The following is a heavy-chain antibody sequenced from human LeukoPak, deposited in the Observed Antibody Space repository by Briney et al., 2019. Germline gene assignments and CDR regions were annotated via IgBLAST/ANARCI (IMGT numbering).Heavy chain of an antibody. J-gene: IGHJ6*02. D-gene: IGHD6-13*01. CDR3: ARGGLIAAAGRSPGYYYYGMDV. CDR2: ISHDGGSE. CDR1: GFTIGNHG. V-gene: IGHV3-30*03. Sequence: GGSLRLSCVVSGFTIGNHGMHWVRQAPGKGLEWVAMISHDGGSEHYGDSVKGRLTISRDNSKNTLYLQMNSLRAEDTAVYYCARGGLIAAAGRSPGYYYYGMDVWGQGTTVTVSS.